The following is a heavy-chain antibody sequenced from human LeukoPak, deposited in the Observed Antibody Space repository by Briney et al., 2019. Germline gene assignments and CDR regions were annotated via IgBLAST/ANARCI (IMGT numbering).Heavy chain of an antibody. CDR1: GYTFTGYY. D-gene: IGHD4-23*01. J-gene: IGHJ3*02. V-gene: IGHV1-2*02. CDR3: ASATTAVTAYDAFDI. Sequence: ASVKVSCKASGYTFTGYYMHWVRQAPGQGLEWMGWINPNSGGTNYAQKFQGRVTMTRDTSISTAYMELSSLRSEDTAVYYRASATTAVTAYDAFDIWGQGTMVTVSS. CDR2: INPNSGGT.